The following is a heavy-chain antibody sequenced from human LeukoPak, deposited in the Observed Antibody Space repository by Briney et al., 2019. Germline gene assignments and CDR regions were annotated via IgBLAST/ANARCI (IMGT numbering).Heavy chain of an antibody. CDR2: IIPIFGTA. V-gene: IGHV1-69*13. J-gene: IGHJ4*02. CDR1: GGTFSSYA. Sequence: ASVKVSCKASGGTFSSYAISWVRQAPGQRLEWMGGIIPIFGTANYAQKFQGRVTITADESTSTAYMELSSLRSEDTAVYYCARTRPNYYYGSGSYYTPFDYWGKGTLVTVSS. D-gene: IGHD3-10*01. CDR3: ARTRPNYYYGSGSYYTPFDY.